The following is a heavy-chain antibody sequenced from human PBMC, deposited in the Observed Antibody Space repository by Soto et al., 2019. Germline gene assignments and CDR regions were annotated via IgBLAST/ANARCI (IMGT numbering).Heavy chain of an antibody. V-gene: IGHV1-8*01. CDR2: MNPNSGNT. J-gene: IGHJ6*01. CDR1: GYPFTSYD. D-gene: IGHD2-8*01. CDR3: ARANYFRNAVVGYYYYYGMEG. Sequence: ASVKVSCKAPGYPFTSYDINWVRQATGQGLEWMGWMNPNSGNTGYAQKFQGRVTMTRNTSISTAYMELSSLRSEDTAVYYCARANYFRNAVVGYYYYYGMEGWG.